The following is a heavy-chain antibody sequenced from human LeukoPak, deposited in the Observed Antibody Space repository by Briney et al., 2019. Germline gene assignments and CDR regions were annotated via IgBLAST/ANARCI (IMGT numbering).Heavy chain of an antibody. CDR2: ISYDGSNK. Sequence: PGGSLRLSCVASGFGFSRNGMHWVRQAPGKGLEWVAVISYDGSNKYYADSVKGRFTISRDNSKNTLYLQMNSLRAEDTAVYYCAKDPGEWELLSYFDYWGQGTLVTVSS. CDR1: GFGFSRNG. D-gene: IGHD1-26*01. V-gene: IGHV3-30*18. J-gene: IGHJ4*02. CDR3: AKDPGEWELLSYFDY.